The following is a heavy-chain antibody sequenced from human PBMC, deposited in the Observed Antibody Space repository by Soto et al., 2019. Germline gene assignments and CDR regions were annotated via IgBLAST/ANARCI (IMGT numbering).Heavy chain of an antibody. CDR3: AAERGDYVWGSYRYYYYGMDV. V-gene: IGHV1-58*01. CDR1: GFTFTSSA. J-gene: IGHJ6*02. D-gene: IGHD3-16*02. Sequence: QMQLVQSGPEVKKPGTSVKVSCKASGFTFTSSAVQWVRQARGQRLEWIGWIVVGSGNTNYAQKFQERVTITRDMSTSTAYMELSSLRSEDTAVYYCAAERGDYVWGSYRYYYYGMDVWGHGTTVTVSS. CDR2: IVVGSGNT.